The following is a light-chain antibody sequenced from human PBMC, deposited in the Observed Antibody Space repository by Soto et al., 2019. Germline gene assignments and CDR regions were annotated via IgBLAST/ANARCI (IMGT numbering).Light chain of an antibody. CDR2: GIS. Sequence: ESALTQSPGTLSLSPGERATLSCRASQSVSNSYFAWYQHKPGQAPRLLIYGISSRATGIPDRFSGSGSGTDFTLTISRLEPEDFVVYYCQQYSSLPHTFGQGTKLEVK. J-gene: IGKJ2*01. CDR3: QQYSSLPHT. V-gene: IGKV3-20*01. CDR1: QSVSNSY.